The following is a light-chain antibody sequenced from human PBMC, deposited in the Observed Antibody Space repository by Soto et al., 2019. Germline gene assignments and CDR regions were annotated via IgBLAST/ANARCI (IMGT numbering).Light chain of an antibody. CDR1: QSVRSN. CDR3: QQFNIWPRT. V-gene: IGKV3-15*01. CDR2: GAS. Sequence: EIVMTQSPATLSVSPGERATLSCRASQSVRSNLAWYQQKPGQAPRLLMSGASTRATGIPARFSGSGSGTEFTLTITSLQSEDFAVYYCQQFNIWPRTFGQGTKV. J-gene: IGKJ1*01.